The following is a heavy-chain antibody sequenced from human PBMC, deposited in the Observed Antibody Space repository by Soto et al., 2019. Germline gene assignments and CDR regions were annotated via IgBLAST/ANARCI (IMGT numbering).Heavy chain of an antibody. CDR3: ARNQPQRYCSGGTCRPAYGMDV. Sequence: SETVSLTCTVSGGSISSDSFYWAWIRQPPGKGLEWIGIIYYSGDTYYNPSLAGRLTMSVDTSNQFSLTLRSVTAADTALYYCARNQPQRYCSGGTCRPAYGMDVWGQGTTVTVSS. CDR2: IYYSGDT. D-gene: IGHD2-15*01. V-gene: IGHV4-39*01. CDR1: GGSISSDSFY. J-gene: IGHJ6*02.